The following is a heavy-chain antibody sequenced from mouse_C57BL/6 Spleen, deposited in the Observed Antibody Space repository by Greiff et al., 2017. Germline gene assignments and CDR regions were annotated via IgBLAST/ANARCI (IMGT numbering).Heavy chain of an antibody. CDR3: TTKAPYAMDY. J-gene: IGHJ4*01. Sequence: EVQLQQSGAELVRPGASVKLSCTASGFNIKDDYMHWVKQRPEQGLEWIGWIDPENGDTEYASKFQGKATITAAPSSHTAYLQLSSLTSEDTAVYYCTTKAPYAMDYWGQGTSVTVSS. CDR1: GFNIKDDY. V-gene: IGHV14-4*01. CDR2: IDPENGDT.